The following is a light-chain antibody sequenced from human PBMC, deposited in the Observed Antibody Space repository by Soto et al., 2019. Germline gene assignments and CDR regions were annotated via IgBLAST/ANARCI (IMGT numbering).Light chain of an antibody. CDR3: QKYDNLPLT. J-gene: IGKJ4*01. Sequence: DIQMTQSPSTLSASVVDRVTINCRASQSISSYLNWYQQKAGKAPKLLIYDASNLETGVPSRFSGSGTGTHFTFTIRSLQSEAIATYYCQKYDNLPLTFGGGPKVDIK. CDR2: DAS. CDR1: QSISSY. V-gene: IGKV1-33*01.